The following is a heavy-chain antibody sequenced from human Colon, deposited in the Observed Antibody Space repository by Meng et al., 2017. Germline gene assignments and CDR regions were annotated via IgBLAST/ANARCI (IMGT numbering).Heavy chain of an antibody. D-gene: IGHD3-9*01. V-gene: IGHV4-34*01. J-gene: IGHJ3*02. CDR3: ARGLYDILTGYYIGAFDI. CDR2: INHSGST. Sequence: SQTLSLTCAVYGGSFSGYYWSWIRQPPEKGLEWIGEINHSGSTNYNPSLKSRVTISVDTSKNQFSLKLSSVTAADTAVYYCARGLYDILTGYYIGAFDIWGQGTMVTVSS. CDR1: GGSFSGYY.